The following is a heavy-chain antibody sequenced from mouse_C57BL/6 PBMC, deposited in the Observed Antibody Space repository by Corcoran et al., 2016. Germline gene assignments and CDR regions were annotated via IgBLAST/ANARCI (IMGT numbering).Heavy chain of an antibody. J-gene: IGHJ3*01. V-gene: IGHV9-3*01. Sequence: QIQLVQSGPELKKPGETVKISCKASGYTFTTYGMSWVKQAPGKGLKWMGWINTYSGVPTYADDFKGRFAFSLETSASTADLQINNLQNEDTATYFCARTMTAQATGFEYWGQGTLVTVSA. CDR3: ARTMTAQATGFEY. CDR1: GYTFTTYG. D-gene: IGHD3-2*02. CDR2: INTYSGVP.